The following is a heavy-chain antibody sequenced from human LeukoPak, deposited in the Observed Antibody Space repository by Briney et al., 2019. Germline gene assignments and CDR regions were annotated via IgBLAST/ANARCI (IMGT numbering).Heavy chain of an antibody. Sequence: TLSLTCVVSGGSISSGTYSRSWIRQPPGKGLEWIGYIYQSGSTYYNPSLKSRVTISVDTSKNQFSLKLNSVTAADTAVYYCARVGEDCFDPWGQGTLVTVSS. CDR2: IYQSGST. V-gene: IGHV4-30-2*01. D-gene: IGHD3-10*01. J-gene: IGHJ5*02. CDR3: ARVGEDCFDP. CDR1: GGSISSGTYS.